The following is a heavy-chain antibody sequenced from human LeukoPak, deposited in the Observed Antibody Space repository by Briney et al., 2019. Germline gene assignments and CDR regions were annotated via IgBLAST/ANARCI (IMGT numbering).Heavy chain of an antibody. Sequence: GGSLRLSCAASGFTFSSYAMSWVRQAPGKGLEWVSAISGSGGSTYYADSVKGRFTISRDNSKNTLYLQMSSLRVEDTAIYYCVYYDSTGYYYGRLRFWGQGTLVTVSS. CDR3: VYYDSTGYYYGRLRF. J-gene: IGHJ4*02. D-gene: IGHD3-22*01. CDR2: ISGSGGST. V-gene: IGHV3-23*01. CDR1: GFTFSSYA.